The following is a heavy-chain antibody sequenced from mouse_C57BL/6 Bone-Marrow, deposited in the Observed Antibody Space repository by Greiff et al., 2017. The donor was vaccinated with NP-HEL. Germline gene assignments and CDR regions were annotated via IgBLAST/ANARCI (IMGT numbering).Heavy chain of an antibody. CDR1: GYAFSSSW. Sequence: QVQLQQSGPELVKPGASVKISCKASGYAFSSSWMNWVKQRPGKGLEWIGRIYPGDGDTNYNGKFKGKATLTADKSSSTAYMQLSSLTSEDSALYFCARGLRIYAMDYWGQGTSVTVSS. CDR2: IYPGDGDT. D-gene: IGHD3-2*02. V-gene: IGHV1-82*01. J-gene: IGHJ4*01. CDR3: ARGLRIYAMDY.